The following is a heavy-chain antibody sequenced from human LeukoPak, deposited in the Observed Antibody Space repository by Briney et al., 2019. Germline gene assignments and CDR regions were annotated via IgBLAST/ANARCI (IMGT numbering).Heavy chain of an antibody. CDR1: GLTFGNYW. Sequence: PGGSLRLSCAASGLTFGNYWMNWVRQAPGKGLEWVGFIRSKAYGETADYAASVKGRFTISGDDSKAIAYLQMNSLKTEDTAVYHSTRDRGAYNLYDYWGQGTLVTVSS. CDR2: IRSKAYGETA. J-gene: IGHJ4*02. D-gene: IGHD1-1*01. CDR3: TRDRGAYNLYDY. V-gene: IGHV3-49*04.